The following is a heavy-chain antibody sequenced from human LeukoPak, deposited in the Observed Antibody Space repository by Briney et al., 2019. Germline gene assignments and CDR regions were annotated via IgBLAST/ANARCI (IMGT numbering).Heavy chain of an antibody. V-gene: IGHV3-21*01. CDR1: GFTFSGYT. D-gene: IGHD2-15*01. CDR3: ARDGGYCVKGVCYFDY. J-gene: IGHJ4*02. Sequence: PGGSLRLSCAASGFTFSGYTMNWVRQAPGEGLERVSSISSWNDYIYYEDSVKGRFAISRDNAKNSLYLQMNSLRVEDTATYYCARDGGYCVKGVCYFDYWGQGTLVTVSS. CDR2: ISSWNDYI.